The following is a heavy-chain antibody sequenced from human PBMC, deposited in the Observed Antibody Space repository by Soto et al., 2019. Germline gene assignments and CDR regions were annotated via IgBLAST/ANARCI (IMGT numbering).Heavy chain of an antibody. V-gene: IGHV1-69*13. CDR1: GGTFSSYA. J-gene: IGHJ5*02. CDR2: IIPIFGTA. D-gene: IGHD3-16*02. Sequence: SGKVSCKASGGTFSSYAITWVRQAPGQGLEWMGGIIPIFGTANSAQKFQGRVTITADESSNTAYMELSSLRSEDTAVYYCARVPPIMIMFGGVIVPDWFDPWGQGTLVTVSS. CDR3: ARVPPIMIMFGGVIVPDWFDP.